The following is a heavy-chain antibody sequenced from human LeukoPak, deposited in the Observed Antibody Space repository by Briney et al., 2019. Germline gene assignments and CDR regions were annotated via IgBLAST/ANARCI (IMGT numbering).Heavy chain of an antibody. V-gene: IGHV3-30*14. CDR3: AREYSSGWYNLFDP. D-gene: IGHD6-19*01. J-gene: IGHJ5*02. Sequence: GRSLRLSCAASGFTFSSYAMHWVRQAPGKGLEWVAVISYDGSNKYYADSVKGRFTISRDNSKNTLYLQMNSLRAEDTAVYYCAREYSSGWYNLFDPWGQGTLVTVSS. CDR1: GFTFSSYA. CDR2: ISYDGSNK.